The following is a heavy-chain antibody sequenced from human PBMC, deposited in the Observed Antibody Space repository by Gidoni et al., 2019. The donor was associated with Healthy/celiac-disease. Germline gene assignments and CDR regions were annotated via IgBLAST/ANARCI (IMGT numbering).Heavy chain of an antibody. CDR2: INPSGGST. Sequence: QVQLVQSGAEVKKPGASVKVSCKASGYTFTSYYMHWVRQAPGQGLEWMGSINPSGGSTSYAQKFQGRVTMTSDTSTSTVYMELSSLRSEDTAVYYCARGCNYDFWSGYYYLCYWGQGTLVTVSS. CDR3: ARGCNYDFWSGYYYLCY. J-gene: IGHJ4*02. D-gene: IGHD3-3*01. CDR1: GYTFTSYY. V-gene: IGHV1-46*01.